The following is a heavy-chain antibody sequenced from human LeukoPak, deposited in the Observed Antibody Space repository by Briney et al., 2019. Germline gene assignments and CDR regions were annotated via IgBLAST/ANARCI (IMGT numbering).Heavy chain of an antibody. D-gene: IGHD3-22*01. Sequence: ASVKVSCKAFSNYYIHWVRQAPGQGLEWMGWINPGTGGTNYAQKFQGRVNMTRDTSISTAYMEKRRLTSDDTAVYYCARGSYDSSDFEYFQHWGQGTLVTVSS. CDR1: FSNYY. J-gene: IGHJ1*01. V-gene: IGHV1-2*02. CDR3: ARGSYDSSDFEYFQH. CDR2: INPGTGGT.